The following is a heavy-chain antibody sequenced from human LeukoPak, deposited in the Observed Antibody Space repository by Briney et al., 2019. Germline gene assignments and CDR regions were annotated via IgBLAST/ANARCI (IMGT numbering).Heavy chain of an antibody. CDR3: AKSPLDIVLVVYAKHYFDY. V-gene: IGHV3-23*01. D-gene: IGHD2-8*02. CDR1: GFTFSSYA. J-gene: IGHJ4*02. CDR2: ISGSGGST. Sequence: PGGSLRLSCAASGFTFSSYAMSWVRQAPGKGLEWVSAISGSGGSTYYADSVKGRFTISRDNSKNTLYLQMNSLRAEDTAVYYCAKSPLDIVLVVYAKHYFDYWGQGTLVTVSS.